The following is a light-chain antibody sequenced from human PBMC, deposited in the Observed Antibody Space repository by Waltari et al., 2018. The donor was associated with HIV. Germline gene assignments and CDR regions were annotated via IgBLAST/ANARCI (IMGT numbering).Light chain of an antibody. J-gene: IGLJ2*01. V-gene: IGLV1-44*01. CDR3: AAWDDSLNGPV. CDR1: SSNIGSNA. CDR2: SNN. Sequence: QSVLTQPPSASGTPGQRVTISCSGSSSNIGSNAVNWYQQFPRTAPKLLIYSNNQRPSGVPDRFSGSKSGTSASLAISGLQSEYEADYYCAAWDDSLNGPVFGGGTKLTVL.